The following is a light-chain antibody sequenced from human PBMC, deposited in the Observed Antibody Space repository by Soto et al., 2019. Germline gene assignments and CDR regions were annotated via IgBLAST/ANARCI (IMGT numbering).Light chain of an antibody. CDR2: SNN. CDR1: SSNIGSNY. Sequence: QSVLTQPPSASGTPGQRVTISCSGSSSNIGSNYVYWYQQLPGTAPKLLIYSNNHRPSGVPDRFSGSKSGTSASLAISGLRSEDETDDYCAAWDDSLSGPVVFGGGTKLTVL. J-gene: IGLJ2*01. V-gene: IGLV1-47*02. CDR3: AAWDDSLSGPVV.